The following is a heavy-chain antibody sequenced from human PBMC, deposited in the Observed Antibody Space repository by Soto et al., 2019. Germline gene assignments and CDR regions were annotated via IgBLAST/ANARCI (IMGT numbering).Heavy chain of an antibody. CDR2: ISAYNGNT. Sequence: ASVKVSCKASGYTFTSYGISWVRQAPGQGLEWMGWISAYNGNTNYAQKLQGRVTMTTDTSTSTAYMELRSLRSDDTAVYYCARLYDFWSGYSGEVYYMDVWGKGTTVTVSS. CDR3: ARLYDFWSGYSGEVYYMDV. J-gene: IGHJ6*03. CDR1: GYTFTSYG. V-gene: IGHV1-18*01. D-gene: IGHD3-3*01.